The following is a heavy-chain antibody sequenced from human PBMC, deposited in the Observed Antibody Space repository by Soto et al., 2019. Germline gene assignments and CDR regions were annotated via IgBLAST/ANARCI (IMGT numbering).Heavy chain of an antibody. V-gene: IGHV3-33*01. CDR1: EFTFSSYG. D-gene: IGHD5-12*01. CDR3: ARDRVATRGPYYYYGMDV. CDR2: IWYDGSNK. J-gene: IGHJ6*02. Sequence: QVQLVESGGGVVQPGRSLRLSCAASEFTFSSYGMHWVRQAPGKGLEWVAVIWYDGSNKYYADSVKGRFTISRDNSKNTLYLQMNSLRAEDTAVYSCARDRVATRGPYYYYGMDVWGQGTTVTVSS.